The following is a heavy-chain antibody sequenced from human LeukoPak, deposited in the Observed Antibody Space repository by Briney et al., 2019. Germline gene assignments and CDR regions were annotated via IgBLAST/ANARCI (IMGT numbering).Heavy chain of an antibody. CDR3: ARGAGYYDSSGYSYKHDAFDI. D-gene: IGHD3-22*01. J-gene: IGHJ3*02. Sequence: AASVKVSCKASGYTFTSYYMHWVRQAPGQGLEWMGIINPSGGRTSYAQKFQGRVTMTRDTSTSTVYMELSSLRSEDTAVYYCARGAGYYDSSGYSYKHDAFDIWGQGTMVTVSS. CDR1: GYTFTSYY. CDR2: INPSGGRT. V-gene: IGHV1-46*01.